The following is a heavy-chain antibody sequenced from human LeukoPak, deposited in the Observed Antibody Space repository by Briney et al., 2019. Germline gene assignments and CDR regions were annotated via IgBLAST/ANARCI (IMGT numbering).Heavy chain of an antibody. CDR2: IYTSGST. V-gene: IGHV4-4*07. J-gene: IGHJ4*02. CDR3: ARGPHYYYDSSGYIY. D-gene: IGHD3-22*01. Sequence: SETLSLTCTVCGGSISSYYWSWIRQPAGKGLEWIGRIYTSGSTNYNPSLKSRVTMSVDTSKNQFSLKLSSVTAADTAVYYCARGPHYYYDSSGYIYWGQGTLVTVSS. CDR1: GGSISSYY.